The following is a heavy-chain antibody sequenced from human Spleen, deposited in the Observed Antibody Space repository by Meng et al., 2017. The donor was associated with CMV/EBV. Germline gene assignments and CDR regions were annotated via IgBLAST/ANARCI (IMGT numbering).Heavy chain of an antibody. J-gene: IGHJ5*02. D-gene: IGHD6-13*01. CDR1: GYTFTSYG. CDR2: ISAYNGNT. V-gene: IGHV1-18*01. CDR3: ARGAPGIAAHKGWFDP. Sequence: ASVKVSCKASGYTFTSYGISWVRQAPGQGLEWMGWISAYNGNTNYAQKLQGRVTMTTDTSTSTAYMELRSLRSDDTAVYYCARGAPGIAAHKGWFDPWGPGTLVTVSS.